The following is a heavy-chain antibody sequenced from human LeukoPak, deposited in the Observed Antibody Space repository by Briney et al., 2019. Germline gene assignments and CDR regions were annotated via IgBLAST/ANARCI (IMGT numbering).Heavy chain of an antibody. Sequence: GGSLRLSCAASGYTFSSYAMHWVRQAPGKGLEWVAVISYDGSNKYYADSVKGRFTISRDNSKNTLYLQMNSLRAEDTAVYYCARGGQWLVFHYFDYWGQGTLVTVSS. CDR3: ARGGQWLVFHYFDY. CDR1: GYTFSSYA. J-gene: IGHJ4*02. V-gene: IGHV3-30-3*01. CDR2: ISYDGSNK. D-gene: IGHD6-19*01.